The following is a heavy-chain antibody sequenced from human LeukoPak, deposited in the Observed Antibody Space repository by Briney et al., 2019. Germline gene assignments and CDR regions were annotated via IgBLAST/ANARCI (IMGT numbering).Heavy chain of an antibody. J-gene: IGHJ4*02. CDR1: GFTFSSYW. D-gene: IGHD3-22*01. V-gene: IGHV3-7*01. CDR3: AREGYYDSSGYYR. Sequence: GGSLRLSCAASGFTFSSYWMSWVRQAPGKGLEWVANIKQDGSEKYCVDSVKGRFTISRDNAKNSLYLQMNSLRAEDTAVYYCAREGYYDSSGYYRWGQGTLVTVSS. CDR2: IKQDGSEK.